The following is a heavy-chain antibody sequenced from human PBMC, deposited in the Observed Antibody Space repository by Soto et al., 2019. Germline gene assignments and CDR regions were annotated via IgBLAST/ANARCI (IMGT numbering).Heavy chain of an antibody. CDR3: ARDRKYYFDY. Sequence: GGSLRLSCEDSGFTFINSAMHWVRQAPGKGLEWVAFMSSDGSNEYYADSVKGRFTISRDNSKKTLFLQMNSLRTEDTAVYYCARDRKYYFDYWGQGTLVTVSS. CDR1: GFTFINSA. V-gene: IGHV3-30-3*01. J-gene: IGHJ4*02. CDR2: MSSDGSNE.